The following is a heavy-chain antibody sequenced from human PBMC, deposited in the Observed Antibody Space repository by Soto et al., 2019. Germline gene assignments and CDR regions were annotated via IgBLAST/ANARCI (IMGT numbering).Heavy chain of an antibody. CDR2: IYYSGST. CDR3: ARDPPESNWNSAYNWFDP. V-gene: IGHV4-31*11. CDR1: GGSISSGGYH. D-gene: IGHD1-7*01. Sequence: PSETLSLTCAVSGGSISSGGYHWSWIRQHPGKGLEWIGYIYYSGSTYYNPSLKSRVTISVDTSKNQFSLKLSSVTAADTAVYYCARDPPESNWNSAYNWFDPWGQGTLVTVSS. J-gene: IGHJ5*02.